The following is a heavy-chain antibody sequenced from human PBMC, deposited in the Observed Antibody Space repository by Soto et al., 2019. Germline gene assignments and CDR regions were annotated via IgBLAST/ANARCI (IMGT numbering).Heavy chain of an antibody. CDR1: GFTFSSYA. J-gene: IGHJ4*02. CDR3: AKDPGPSLDY. CDR2: ISSNGGGI. Sequence: EVQLVESGGGLVQPGGSLRLSCAASGFTFSSYAMSWVRQAPGKGLEWVSTISSNGGGIYYADSVKGRFTISRDNPDNTLFLQMDSLRAEDMVVYYCAKDPGPSLDYWGQGTLVTVSS. V-gene: IGHV3-23*04. D-gene: IGHD1-7*01.